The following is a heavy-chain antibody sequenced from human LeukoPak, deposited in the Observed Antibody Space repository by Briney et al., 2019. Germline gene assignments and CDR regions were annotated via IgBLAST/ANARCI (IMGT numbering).Heavy chain of an antibody. CDR1: GFTFSIYG. CDR2: ISYDGSNK. D-gene: IGHD1-26*01. V-gene: IGHV3-30*18. J-gene: IGHJ4*02. CDR3: AKDFHGGSPDY. Sequence: GGSLRLSCAASGFTFSIYGMHWVRQAPGKGLEWVAVISYDGSNKYYADSVKGRFTISRDNSKNTLYLQMNSLRAEDTAVYYCAKDFHGGSPDYWGQGTLVTVSS.